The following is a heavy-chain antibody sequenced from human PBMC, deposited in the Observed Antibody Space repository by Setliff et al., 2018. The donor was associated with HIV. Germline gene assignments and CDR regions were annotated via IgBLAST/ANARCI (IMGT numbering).Heavy chain of an antibody. CDR2: IFHSGSP. V-gene: IGHV4-4*02. CDR3: ARDRRDDYYLTAYFDS. Sequence: SETLSLTCTVSGGSIISSHWWSWVRQPPGKGLEWIGEIFHSGSPNYNPSLKSRLTISVDKSKNQFSLKLTSVTAADTAVYYCARDRRDDYYLTAYFDSLGQGTVVTVSS. D-gene: IGHD1-26*01. J-gene: IGHJ4*02. CDR1: GGSIISSHW.